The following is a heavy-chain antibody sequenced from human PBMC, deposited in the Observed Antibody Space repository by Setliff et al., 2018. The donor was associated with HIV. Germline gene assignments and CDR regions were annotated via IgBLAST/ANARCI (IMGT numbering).Heavy chain of an antibody. V-gene: IGHV3-64D*09. CDR2: ISSNGGST. CDR3: VKGWIAVAGPDAFDI. D-gene: IGHD6-19*01. CDR1: GFIFSNYA. J-gene: IGHJ3*02. Sequence: GESLKISCSASGFIFSNYAIHWVRQAPGKGLEYVSAISSNGGSTYYADSVKGRFTISRDNSKNTLYLQMSSLRAEDTAVYYCVKGWIAVAGPDAFDIWGQGTMVTVSS.